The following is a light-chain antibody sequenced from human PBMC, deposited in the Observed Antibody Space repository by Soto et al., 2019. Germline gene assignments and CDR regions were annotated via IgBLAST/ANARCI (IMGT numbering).Light chain of an antibody. V-gene: IGLV3-9*01. Sequence: SYELTQPLSVSVALGQTARIPCGGNNIGSKNVHWYQQKPGQAPVLVIYRDSDRPSGIPERFSGSNSGNTATLTISRAQAGDEADYYCQVWDSSTVIFGGGTKVTVL. CDR2: RDS. CDR1: NIGSKN. J-gene: IGLJ2*01. CDR3: QVWDSSTVI.